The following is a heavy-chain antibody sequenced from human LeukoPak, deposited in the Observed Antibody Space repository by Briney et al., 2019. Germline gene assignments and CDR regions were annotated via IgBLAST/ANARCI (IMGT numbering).Heavy chain of an antibody. D-gene: IGHD3-10*01. CDR1: GFTFSSYG. CDR3: AKDGMVRGDPFDY. Sequence: PGGSLRLSCAASGFTFSSYGMHWDRQAPGKGLEWVAVISYDGSNKYYADSVKGRFTISRDNSKNTLYLQMNSLRAEDTAVYYCAKDGMVRGDPFDYWGQGTLVTVSS. J-gene: IGHJ4*02. V-gene: IGHV3-30*18. CDR2: ISYDGSNK.